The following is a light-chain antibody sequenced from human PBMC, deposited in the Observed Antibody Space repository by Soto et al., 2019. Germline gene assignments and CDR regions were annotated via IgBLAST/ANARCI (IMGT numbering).Light chain of an antibody. CDR3: QQCGSSPWT. CDR2: AAS. Sequence: DIQMTQSPSTLSASVGDIFTITCRASQSITGWLAWYQQKPGKAPKLLIYAASTLQSGVPSRFSGSGSGTDFTLTISRLEPEDFAVYYCQQCGSSPWTFGQGTKVDIK. J-gene: IGKJ1*01. V-gene: IGKV1-5*01. CDR1: QSITGW.